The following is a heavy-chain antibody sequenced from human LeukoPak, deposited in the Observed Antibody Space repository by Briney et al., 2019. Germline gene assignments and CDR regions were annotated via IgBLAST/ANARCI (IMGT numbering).Heavy chain of an antibody. CDR3: ARQGASQLLWFGDTPPPDYGMDV. CDR2: IYHSGST. Sequence: SQTLSLTCAVSGGSISSGGYSWSWIRQPPGKGLEWIGYIYHSGSTYYNPSLKSRVTISVDTSKNQFSLKLSSVTAADTAVYYCARQGASQLLWFGDTPPPDYGMDVRGQGTTVTVSS. CDR1: GGSISSGGYS. D-gene: IGHD3-10*01. J-gene: IGHJ6*02. V-gene: IGHV4-30-2*01.